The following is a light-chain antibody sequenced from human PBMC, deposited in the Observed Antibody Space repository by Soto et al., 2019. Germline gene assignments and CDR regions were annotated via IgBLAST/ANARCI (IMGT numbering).Light chain of an antibody. CDR3: AAWDDSLSGPL. Sequence: QSVLTQPPSASGTPGQRVTISCSGSSSNIGSNYVYWYQQLPGTAPKLLIYRNNQRPSGVPDRFSGSKSGTSASLAISGLRSEDEADYYCAAWDDSLSGPLFGGGTKLIVL. CDR2: RNN. V-gene: IGLV1-47*01. J-gene: IGLJ2*01. CDR1: SSNIGSNY.